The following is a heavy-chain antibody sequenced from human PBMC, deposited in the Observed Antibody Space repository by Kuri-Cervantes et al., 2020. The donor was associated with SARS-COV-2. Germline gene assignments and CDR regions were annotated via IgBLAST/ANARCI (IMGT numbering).Heavy chain of an antibody. D-gene: IGHD6-13*01. Sequence: ETLSLTCAASGFTFSSYAMSWVRQAPGKGLEWVSAISGSGGSTYYADSVKGRFTISRDNSKNTLYLQMNSLRAEDTAVYYCAKVQQLGGSWYWFDPWGQGTLVTVSS. CDR1: GFTFSSYA. CDR3: AKVQQLGGSWYWFDP. V-gene: IGHV3-23*01. J-gene: IGHJ5*02. CDR2: ISGSGGST.